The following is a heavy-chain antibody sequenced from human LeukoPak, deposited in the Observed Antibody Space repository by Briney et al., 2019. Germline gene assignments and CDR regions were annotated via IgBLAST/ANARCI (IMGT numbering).Heavy chain of an antibody. Sequence: VASVKVSCKASGYTFTSYYMHWVRQAPGQGLEWMGIINPSGGSTSYAQKFQGRVTMTRDTSTSTVYMELSSLRSEDTAVYYCARDQITIFGVVSGSNDYWGQGTLVTVSS. CDR1: GYTFTSYY. J-gene: IGHJ4*02. CDR2: INPSGGST. V-gene: IGHV1-46*03. CDR3: ARDQITIFGVVSGSNDY. D-gene: IGHD3-3*01.